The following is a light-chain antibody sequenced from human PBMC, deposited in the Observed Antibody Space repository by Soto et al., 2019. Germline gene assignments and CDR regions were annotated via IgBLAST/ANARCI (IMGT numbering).Light chain of an antibody. J-gene: IGKJ2*01. V-gene: IGKV1-5*01. CDR1: QSISSW. CDR2: DAS. Sequence: DIQMTQSPSTLSASVGDRVTITCRASQSISSWLAWYQQKPGKAPKLLIYDASSLESGVPSRFSGSGSGTEFTLTISSLQPDDVATYYCQQYNSYRYTFGKGTKLEIK. CDR3: QQYNSYRYT.